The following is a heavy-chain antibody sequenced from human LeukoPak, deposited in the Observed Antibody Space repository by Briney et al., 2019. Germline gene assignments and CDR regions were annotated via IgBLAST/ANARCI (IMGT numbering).Heavy chain of an antibody. Sequence: GGSLRLSCAASGFTFSSYWMSWVRQAPGKGLEWVANIKQDGSEKYYVDSVKGRFTISRDNAKNSLYLQMNSLRAEDTAVYYCARDDCSGGSCYSGPVVYWGQGTLVTVSS. V-gene: IGHV3-7*01. CDR1: GFTFSSYW. CDR2: IKQDGSEK. J-gene: IGHJ4*02. CDR3: ARDDCSGGSCYSGPVVY. D-gene: IGHD2-15*01.